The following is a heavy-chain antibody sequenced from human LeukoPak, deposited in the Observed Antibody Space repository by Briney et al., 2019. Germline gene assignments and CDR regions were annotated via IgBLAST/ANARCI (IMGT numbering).Heavy chain of an antibody. J-gene: IGHJ4*02. CDR1: GYTFTSYA. CDR2: TNTNTGNP. CDR3: ARDGSGSYYHPRYFDY. D-gene: IGHD3-10*01. Sequence: GASVKVSCKASGYTFTSYAMNWVRQPPGQGLEWMGWTNTNTGNPTYAQGFTGRFVFSLDTSVSTAYLQISSLKAEDTAVYYCARDGSGSYYHPRYFDYWGQGTLVTVSS. V-gene: IGHV7-4-1*02.